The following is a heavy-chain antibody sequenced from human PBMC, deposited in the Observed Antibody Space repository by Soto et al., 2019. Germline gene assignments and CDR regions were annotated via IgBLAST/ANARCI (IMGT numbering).Heavy chain of an antibody. CDR2: IKTNPDGATT. Sequence: EVQLVESGGGLVKPGGSLRLSCAASGFTFSNAWMSWVRQAPGKGLEWVGHIKTNPDGATTDYTAPVKGRFTISRADAENTLYLQMISLKAEDTAVYYCTADGPTVRTGDGYFEFWGPGILVTVSS. CDR3: TADGPTVRTGDGYFEF. CDR1: GFTFSNAW. D-gene: IGHD4-17*01. V-gene: IGHV3-15*01. J-gene: IGHJ4*02.